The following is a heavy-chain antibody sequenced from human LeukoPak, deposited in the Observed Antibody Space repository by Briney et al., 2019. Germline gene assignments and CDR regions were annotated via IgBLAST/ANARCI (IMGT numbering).Heavy chain of an antibody. J-gene: IGHJ4*02. Sequence: TSSETLSLTCTVSGGSISSGDYYWSWIRQPPGKGLEWIGYIYYSGSTYYNPSLKSRVTISVDTSKNQFSLKLSSVSAADTAVYYCARGYDFWSGPPDSDYWGQGTLVTVSS. CDR2: IYYSGST. V-gene: IGHV4-30-4*08. CDR3: ARGYDFWSGPPDSDY. CDR1: GGSISSGDYY. D-gene: IGHD3-3*01.